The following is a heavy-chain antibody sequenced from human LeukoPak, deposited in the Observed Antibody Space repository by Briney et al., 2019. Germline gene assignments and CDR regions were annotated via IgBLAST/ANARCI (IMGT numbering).Heavy chain of an antibody. CDR1: GFTFSTYS. CDR3: ARDTEWELMGSYYFDY. J-gene: IGHJ4*02. CDR2: ITSSSTYI. D-gene: IGHD1-26*01. V-gene: IGHV3-21*01. Sequence: GGSLRLSCAASGFTFSTYSMNWVRQAPGKGLEWVSSITSSSTYIYYADSVKGQFTISRDNAKNSLYLQMNSLRAEDTAVYYCARDTEWELMGSYYFDYWGQGTLVTVSS.